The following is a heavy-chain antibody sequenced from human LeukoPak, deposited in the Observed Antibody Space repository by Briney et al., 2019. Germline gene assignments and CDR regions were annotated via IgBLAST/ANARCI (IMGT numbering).Heavy chain of an antibody. J-gene: IGHJ5*02. Sequence: PGGSLRLSCAASGFTFSSFAMTWVRQAPGKGLEWVSVISGSGGRTYYADSVKGRFTLSRDNSNNTLYLEMSSLRAEDTAVYYCAREGTYYDSSGYYVSWGQGTLVIVSS. CDR2: ISGSGGRT. CDR1: GFTFSSFA. V-gene: IGHV3-23*01. CDR3: AREGTYYDSSGYYVS. D-gene: IGHD3-22*01.